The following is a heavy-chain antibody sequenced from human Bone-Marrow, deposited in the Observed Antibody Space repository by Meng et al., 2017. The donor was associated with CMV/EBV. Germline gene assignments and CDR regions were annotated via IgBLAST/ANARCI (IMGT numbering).Heavy chain of an antibody. CDR3: AKDAGGEGDMDV. Sequence: GGSLRLSCAMSGFTLSSYGMHWVRQAPGKGLQWVAFIRDDGSNTYYADSVKGRFTISRDNSKNTLYLQMNSLRADDTALYYCAKDAGGEGDMDVWGQGTTVTVSS. CDR2: IRDDGSNT. D-gene: IGHD3-10*01. J-gene: IGHJ6*02. CDR1: GFTLSSYG. V-gene: IGHV3-30*02.